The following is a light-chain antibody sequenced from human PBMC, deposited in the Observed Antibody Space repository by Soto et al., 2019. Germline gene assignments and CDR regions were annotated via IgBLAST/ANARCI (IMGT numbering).Light chain of an antibody. CDR3: QQYGSSPT. Sequence: EIVLTQSPGTLSLSPGERATLSCRASQSVSNNYLAWYQQKPGQAPRLLIYGASNRATGIPDRFSGSGSGTDFTLTISRLEPEDFAVYYCQQYGSSPTFGQWTKVDTK. V-gene: IGKV3-20*01. CDR2: GAS. J-gene: IGKJ1*01. CDR1: QSVSNNY.